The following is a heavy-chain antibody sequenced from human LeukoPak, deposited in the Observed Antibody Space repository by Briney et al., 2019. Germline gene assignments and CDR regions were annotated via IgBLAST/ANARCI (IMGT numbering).Heavy chain of an antibody. J-gene: IGHJ4*02. CDR2: LSFDGSDK. D-gene: IGHD2-21*02. V-gene: IGHV3-30*04. CDR1: GFTFSSYA. Sequence: PGGSLRLSCAASGFTFSSYAMHWVRQAPGKGLEWVAVLSFDGSDKYYADSVKGRFTISRDNSKNALYLKMNSLRAEDTAVYYCARAHIVVVTTPGGYWGQGTLVTVSS. CDR3: ARAHIVVVTTPGGY.